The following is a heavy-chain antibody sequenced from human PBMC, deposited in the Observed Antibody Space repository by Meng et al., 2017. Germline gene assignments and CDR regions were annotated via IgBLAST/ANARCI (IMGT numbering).Heavy chain of an antibody. CDR1: GGTFSSYA. J-gene: IGHJ4*02. CDR2: IIPIFGTA. CDR3: ARAKDYYDRSGYYPEPHYFDY. Sequence: SVKVSCKASGGTFSSYAISWVRQAPGQGLEWMGGIIPIFGTANYAQKFQGRVTITADESTSTAYMELSSLRSEDTAVYYCARAKDYYDRSGYYPEPHYFDYWGQGTLVTVSS. V-gene: IGHV1-69*13. D-gene: IGHD3-22*01.